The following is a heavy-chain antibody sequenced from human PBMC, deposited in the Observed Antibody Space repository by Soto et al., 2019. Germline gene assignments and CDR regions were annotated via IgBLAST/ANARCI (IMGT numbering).Heavy chain of an antibody. V-gene: IGHV4-34*01. CDR3: ARAATVTTRPYYFGY. Sequence: QVQLQQWGAGLLKPSETLSLTCAVYGGSFSGYYWSWIRQPPGKGLEWIGEINHSGSTNYNPSLKRRVTILVETSRNLISLKLSSVTAADTAVDYCARAATVTTRPYYFGYWGQGTLVTGSS. CDR1: GGSFSGYY. J-gene: IGHJ4*02. D-gene: IGHD4-17*01. CDR2: INHSGST.